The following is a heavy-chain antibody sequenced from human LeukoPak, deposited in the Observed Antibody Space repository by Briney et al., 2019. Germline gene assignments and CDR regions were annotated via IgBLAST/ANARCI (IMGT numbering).Heavy chain of an antibody. CDR2: IKQDGSEK. CDR3: ARSERMTDNGDYAFFDD. Sequence: PGGSLRLSCAASEFTLSTYWMTWVRQAPGKGLEWVANIKQDGSEKYYVDSVKGRFTFVRENAKNSLYLEMNSLRDEDTAVYYCARSERMTDNGDYAFFDDWGQGTLVTVSS. J-gene: IGHJ4*02. D-gene: IGHD4-17*01. CDR1: EFTLSTYW. V-gene: IGHV3-7*01.